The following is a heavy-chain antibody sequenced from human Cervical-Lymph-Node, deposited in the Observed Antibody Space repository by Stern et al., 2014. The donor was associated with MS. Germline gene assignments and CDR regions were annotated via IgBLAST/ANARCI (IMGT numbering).Heavy chain of an antibody. J-gene: IGHJ3*02. V-gene: IGHV4-59*01. CDR3: ARVKNIGYYDSNGYYAFDI. CDR2: IYYSGST. Sequence: QVQLQESGPGLVKPSETLSLTCTVSGGSISSYYWSWIRQPPGKGLEWIGYIYYSGSTNYNPSLKSRVTISVDTSKNQFSLKLSSVTAADTAVYDCARVKNIGYYDSNGYYAFDIWGQGTMVTVSS. D-gene: IGHD3-22*01. CDR1: GGSISSYY.